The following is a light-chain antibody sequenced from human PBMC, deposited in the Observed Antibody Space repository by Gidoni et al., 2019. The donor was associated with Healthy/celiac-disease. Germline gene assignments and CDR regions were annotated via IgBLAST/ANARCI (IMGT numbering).Light chain of an antibody. J-gene: IGKJ2*04. CDR1: QSVSSY. V-gene: IGKV3-11*01. CDR2: DAS. Sequence: DIVLTQSPATLSLSPGERATLSCRASQSVSSYLAWYQQKPGQAPRLLIYDASNRATGIPARFSGSGSGTDFTLTISSLEPEDFAVYYCQQRSNWPCSFXQXTKLEIK. CDR3: QQRSNWPCS.